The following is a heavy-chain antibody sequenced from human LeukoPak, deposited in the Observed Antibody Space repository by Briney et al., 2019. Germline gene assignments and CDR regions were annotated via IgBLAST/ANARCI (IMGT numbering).Heavy chain of an antibody. V-gene: IGHV4-39*01. CDR1: GGSISSSSYY. J-gene: IGHJ4*02. Sequence: SETLSLTCTVSGGSISSSSYYWGWIRQPPGKGLEWIGSIYYSGSTYYNPSLKSRVTISVDTSKNQFSLRLTSVTAADTAVYFCARQTGSGLFILPGGRGTLVTVSS. D-gene: IGHD3/OR15-3a*01. CDR2: IYYSGST. CDR3: ARQTGSGLFILP.